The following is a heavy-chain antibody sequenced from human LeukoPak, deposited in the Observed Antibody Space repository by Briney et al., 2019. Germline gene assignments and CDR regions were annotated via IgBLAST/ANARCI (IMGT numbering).Heavy chain of an antibody. CDR2: ISHTSSSI. CDR1: GFPFSLDG. Sequence: GGSLRLSCAASGFPFSLDGMNWVRQAPGKGLEWISYISHTSSSIAYADSVKGRFTISRDNAANSLSLQMNSLRDEDTAVYYCARVGGNYGYFDNWGQGTLVTVSS. D-gene: IGHD1-26*01. V-gene: IGHV3-48*02. CDR3: ARVGGNYGYFDN. J-gene: IGHJ4*02.